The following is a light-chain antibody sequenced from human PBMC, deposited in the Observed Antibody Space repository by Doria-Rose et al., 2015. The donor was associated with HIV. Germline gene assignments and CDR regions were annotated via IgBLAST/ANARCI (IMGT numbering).Light chain of an antibody. CDR3: QQRSNWPPIFT. V-gene: IGKV3-11*01. CDR2: DAS. CDR1: QSVSSN. Sequence: PGDRATLSCRASQSVSSNLAWYQQKPGQAPRLPIYDASNRATGIPARFSGSGSGTDFTLTISSLEPEDFAVYFCQQRSNWPPIFTFGPGTKVDI. J-gene: IGKJ3*01.